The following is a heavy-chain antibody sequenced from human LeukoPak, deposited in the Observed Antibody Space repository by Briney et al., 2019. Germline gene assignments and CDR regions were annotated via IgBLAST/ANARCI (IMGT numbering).Heavy chain of an antibody. CDR1: GGSFSGYY. CDR3: ARGLTVDY. CDR2: INHSGST. Sequence: SETLSLTCAVYGGSFSGYYWSWIRQPPGKGLEWIGEINHSGSTNYNPSLKSRVTISVDTSKNQFSLKLSSVTAADTAVYYCARGLTVDYWGQGTLVTVSS. J-gene: IGHJ4*02. V-gene: IGHV4-34*01.